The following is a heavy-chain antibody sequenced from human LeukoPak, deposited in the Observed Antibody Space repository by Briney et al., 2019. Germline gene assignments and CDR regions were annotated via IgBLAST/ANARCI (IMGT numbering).Heavy chain of an antibody. V-gene: IGHV4-39*01. CDR3: ARLAAAGTYYMDV. CDR2: IYYSGST. Sequence: QSSETLSLTCTVSGGSISSSTYYWGWIRQPPGKGLEWIGSIYYSGSTYSNPSLKSRVTISVDTSKNQFSLELSSVTAADMAVYYCARLAAAGTYYMDVWGKGTTVTVSS. CDR1: GGSISSSTYY. D-gene: IGHD6-13*01. J-gene: IGHJ6*03.